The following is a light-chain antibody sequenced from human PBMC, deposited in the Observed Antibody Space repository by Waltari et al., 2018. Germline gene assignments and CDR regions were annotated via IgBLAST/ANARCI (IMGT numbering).Light chain of an antibody. J-gene: IGLJ2*01. V-gene: IGLV2-8*01. CDR3: SSFAGSSQML. CDR1: RSDVGGFEY. CDR2: EVS. Sequence: QSALTQPPSASGSPGQSVTISCTGTRSDVGGFEYVYWYQQHPGKVPRLMIYEVSKRPSGVPDRFSGSKSGNTASLTVSGLQVEDEADYYCSSFAGSSQMLFGGGTKLTVL.